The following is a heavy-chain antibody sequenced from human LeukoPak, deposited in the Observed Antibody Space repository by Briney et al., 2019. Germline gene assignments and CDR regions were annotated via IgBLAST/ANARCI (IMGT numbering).Heavy chain of an antibody. J-gene: IGHJ3*02. Sequence: SETLSLTCTVSGGSVSFYYWSWIRQPPGKGLEWIGYIYYSGSTNYNPSLKSRVTISVDTSKNQFSLKLSSVTAADTAVYYCARQDYGDYAAFDIWGQGTMVTVSS. CDR2: IYYSGST. D-gene: IGHD4-17*01. CDR1: GGSVSFYY. V-gene: IGHV4-59*02. CDR3: ARQDYGDYAAFDI.